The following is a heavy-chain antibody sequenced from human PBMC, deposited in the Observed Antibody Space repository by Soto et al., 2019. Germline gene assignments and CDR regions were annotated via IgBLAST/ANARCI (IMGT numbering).Heavy chain of an antibody. CDR1: GGSIRSSSYS. D-gene: IGHD2-15*01. J-gene: IGHJ4*02. Sequence: QLQLQESGPGLVKPSETLSLTCTVSGGSIRSSSYSWGWIRQPPGKGPEWLGSIHYRGRPYYNPSLKIRVTISVDTSKNQFSLKLSSVTAADTAVYYCARHLYGGNPRGLGYGGQGTLVTFSS. CDR3: ARHLYGGNPRGLGY. CDR2: IHYRGRP. V-gene: IGHV4-39*01.